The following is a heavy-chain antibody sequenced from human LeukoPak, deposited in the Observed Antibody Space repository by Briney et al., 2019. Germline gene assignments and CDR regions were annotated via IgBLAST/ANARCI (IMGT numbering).Heavy chain of an antibody. CDR3: ARHYGP. CDR1: GGSFSGYY. CDR2: INHSGST. Sequence: SETLSLTCAVYGGSFSGYYWSWIRQPPGRGLEWIGEINHSGSTYYNPSLKSRVTISVDTSKNQFSLKLNSVTAADTAVYYCARHYGPWGQGTLVTVSS. J-gene: IGHJ5*02. V-gene: IGHV4-34*01. D-gene: IGHD3-16*01.